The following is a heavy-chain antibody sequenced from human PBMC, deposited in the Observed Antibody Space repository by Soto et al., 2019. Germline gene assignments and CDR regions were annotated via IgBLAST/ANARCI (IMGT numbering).Heavy chain of an antibody. CDR1: GFTFSSYS. J-gene: IGHJ4*02. CDR2: ISSSSSTI. D-gene: IGHD1-26*01. Sequence: EVQLVESGGGLVQPGGSLRLSCAASGFTFSSYSMNWVRQAPGKGLEWVSYISSSSSTIYYADSVKGRFTISRDNAKNSLYLQIKRLRDEDTAVYYCARDQNSIVGATIFDYWGQGTLVTVSS. CDR3: ARDQNSIVGATIFDY. V-gene: IGHV3-48*02.